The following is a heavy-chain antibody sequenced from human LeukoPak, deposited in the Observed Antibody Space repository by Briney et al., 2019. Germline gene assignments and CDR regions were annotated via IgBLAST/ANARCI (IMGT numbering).Heavy chain of an antibody. CDR1: GGSISSGTYY. Sequence: SETLSLTCSVSGGSISSGTYYWSWIRQPAGKGLEWIGRIYTSGSTNYNPSLKSRVTMSVDTSKNQFSLKLSSVTAADTAVYYCARSRAVYDYVWGSYLGVPSYYMDVWGKGTTVTISS. D-gene: IGHD3-16*02. J-gene: IGHJ6*03. V-gene: IGHV4-61*02. CDR3: ARSRAVYDYVWGSYLGVPSYYMDV. CDR2: IYTSGST.